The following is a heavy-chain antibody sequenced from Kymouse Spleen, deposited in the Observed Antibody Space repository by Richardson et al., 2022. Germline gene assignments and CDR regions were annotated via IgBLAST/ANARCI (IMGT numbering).Heavy chain of an antibody. J-gene: IGHJ5*02. CDR3: AREDYDFWSGYGWFDP. V-gene: IGHV3-33*01. CDR2: IWYDGSNK. D-gene: IGHD3-3*01. CDR1: GFTFSSYG. Sequence: QVQLVESGGGVVQPGRSLRLSCAASGFTFSSYGMHWVRQAPGKGLEWVAVIWYDGSNKYYADSVKGRFTISRDNSKNTLYLQMNSLRAEDTAVYYCAREDYDFWSGYGWFDPWGQGTLVTVSS.